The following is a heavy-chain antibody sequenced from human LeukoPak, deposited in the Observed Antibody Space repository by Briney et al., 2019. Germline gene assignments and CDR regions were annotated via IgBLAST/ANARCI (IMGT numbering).Heavy chain of an antibody. D-gene: IGHD6-6*01. CDR3: ARESTSSYPAGGYCPYYFDY. CDR2: IYTSETT. J-gene: IGHJ4*02. Sequence: SETLSLTCSVSGGSISGYYWSWIRQPAGKGLEWIGRIYTSETTNYNPSLQCRVTMSVDTSKNQFSLKLSSVTAAGTAVYYCARESTSSYPAGGYCPYYFDYWGQGTLVTVSS. V-gene: IGHV4-4*07. CDR1: GGSISGYY.